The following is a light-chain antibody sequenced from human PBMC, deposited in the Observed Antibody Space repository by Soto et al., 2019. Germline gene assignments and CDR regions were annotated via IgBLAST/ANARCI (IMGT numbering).Light chain of an antibody. CDR2: GAS. J-gene: IGKJ1*01. Sequence: EVVMTQSPATLSVSPGERATLSRRASQSVSSTYLAWYQQRPGQAPRLLIYGASTRATDIPDRISGSGSGTDFTLTVSRLEPEDFAVYYCQHYGSTPWSFGQGTKVDIK. CDR3: QHYGSTPWS. CDR1: QSVSSTY. V-gene: IGKV3-20*01.